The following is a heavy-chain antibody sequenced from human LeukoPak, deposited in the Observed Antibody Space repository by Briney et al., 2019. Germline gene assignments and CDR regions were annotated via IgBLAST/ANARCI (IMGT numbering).Heavy chain of an antibody. CDR1: GGTFSSYA. V-gene: IGHV1-69*13. CDR2: IIPIFGTA. D-gene: IGHD3-10*01. J-gene: IGHJ6*03. Sequence: ASVKVSCKASGGTFSSYAISWVRQAPGQGLEWIGGIIPIFGTANYAQKFQGRVTITADESTSTAYMALSSLRSEDTAVYYCARGLMVPGVYYYYYMDVWGKGTTVTISS. CDR3: ARGLMVPGVYYYYYMDV.